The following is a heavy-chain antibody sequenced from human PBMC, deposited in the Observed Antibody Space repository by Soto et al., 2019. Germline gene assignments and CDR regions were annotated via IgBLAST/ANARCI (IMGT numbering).Heavy chain of an antibody. CDR3: ARVDSGFSGSNYIDYFNF. CDR2: INAGNGNT. J-gene: IGHJ4*02. D-gene: IGHD1-26*01. V-gene: IGHV1-18*01. Sequence: SLKFSCKAFGYAFSSWGTSWVQQAPGQGLEWMGWINAGNGNTNYAQHFQGRVTFTTDTSAGTVYMQLSSLTSEDTAVYYCARVDSGFSGSNYIDYFNFWGQGALVTVSS. CDR1: GYAFSSWG.